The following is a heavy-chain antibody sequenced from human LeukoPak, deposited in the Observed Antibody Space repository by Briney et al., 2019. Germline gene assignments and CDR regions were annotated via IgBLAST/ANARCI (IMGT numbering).Heavy chain of an antibody. Sequence: GGSLRLSCAASGFTLSSYWMHWVRQVPGKGLVWVSRINTDGRSTTYADSVKGRFTISRDNAKNMVYLQMNSLRAEDTAVYYCARETSEGGSYYMDVWGKGTTVTVSS. D-gene: IGHD5-12*01. CDR2: INTDGRST. CDR3: ARETSEGGSYYMDV. V-gene: IGHV3-74*01. J-gene: IGHJ6*03. CDR1: GFTLSSYW.